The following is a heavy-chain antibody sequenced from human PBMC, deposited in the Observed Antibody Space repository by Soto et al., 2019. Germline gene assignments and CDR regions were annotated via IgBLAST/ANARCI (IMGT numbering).Heavy chain of an antibody. CDR1: GFTFSSHG. D-gene: IGHD3-3*01. V-gene: IGHV3-30*03. CDR3: ARDRYSYYDFWSGSLPYYYYGMDV. Sequence: VGLLRLSCVASGFTFSSHGMHRVRQAPGKGLEWVAIISYDGSNTYYVDSVKGRFTISRDNAKNSLYLQMNSLRAEDTAVYYCARDRYSYYDFWSGSLPYYYYGMDVWGQGTTVTVSS. CDR2: ISYDGSNT. J-gene: IGHJ6*02.